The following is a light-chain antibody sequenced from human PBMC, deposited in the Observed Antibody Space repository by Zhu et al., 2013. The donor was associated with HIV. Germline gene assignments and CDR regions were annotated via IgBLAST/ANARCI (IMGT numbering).Light chain of an antibody. CDR2: RNN. J-gene: IGLJ3*02. V-gene: IGLV1-47*01. CDR3: ATLDDNLGEVL. Sequence: QSVLTQPPSASGTPGQRVTISCSGSSSNIGSNYVYWYQQLPGTAPKLLIYRNNQRPSGVPDRFSGSKSGTSASLAISGLQSEDEAEYYCATLDDNLGEVLFGGGTKLAVL. CDR1: SSNIGSNY.